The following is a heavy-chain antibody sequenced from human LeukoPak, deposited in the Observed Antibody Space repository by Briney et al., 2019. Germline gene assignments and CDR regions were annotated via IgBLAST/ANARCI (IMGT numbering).Heavy chain of an antibody. CDR2: IIPIFGTA. D-gene: IGHD2-2*01. V-gene: IGHV1-69*05. J-gene: IGHJ4*02. Sequence: SVKVSCKASGGVFTTYAVSWVRQAPGQGLEWMGGIIPIFGTANYAQKFQGRVTITTDESTSTAYMELSSLRSEDTAVYYCARGGLSCSSTSCFPLGTDYWGQGTLVTVSS. CDR1: GGVFTTYA. CDR3: ARGGLSCSSTSCFPLGTDY.